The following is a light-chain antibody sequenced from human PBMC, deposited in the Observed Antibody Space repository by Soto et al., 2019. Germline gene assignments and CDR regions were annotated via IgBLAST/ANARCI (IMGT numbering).Light chain of an antibody. CDR1: QGISSY. V-gene: IGKV1-8*01. CDR3: QQYYSYPWT. J-gene: IGKJ1*01. CDR2: AAS. Sequence: AIRMTQSPSSLSASTGDRVTITCRASQGISSYLAWYQQKPGKAPKLLIYAASTLQSGVPSRFSGSGSGTDFTLTISCLQSEDFETYYCQQYYSYPWTFGQGTKLEIK.